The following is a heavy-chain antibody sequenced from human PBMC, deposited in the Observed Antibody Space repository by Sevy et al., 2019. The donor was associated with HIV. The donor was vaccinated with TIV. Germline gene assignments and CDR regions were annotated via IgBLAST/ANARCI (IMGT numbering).Heavy chain of an antibody. V-gene: IGHV1-24*01. D-gene: IGHD3-22*01. CDR3: AITKDYYDSNGCPFDY. Sequence: ASVKVSCKVSGYTLSQVSMHWVRQVPGKGLEWMGSFDPEDGETIYAQKFQGRLTMTEDTSTDTAYMELSSLKSEDTAVFYCAITKDYYDSNGCPFDYWGQGTLVTVSS. CDR1: GYTLSQVS. J-gene: IGHJ4*02. CDR2: FDPEDGET.